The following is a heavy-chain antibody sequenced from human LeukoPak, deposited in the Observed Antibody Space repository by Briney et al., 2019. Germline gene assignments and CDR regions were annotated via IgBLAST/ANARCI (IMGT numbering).Heavy chain of an antibody. CDR1: GFTLSSYW. D-gene: IGHD5-18*01. Sequence: GGSLRLSCAASGFTLSSYWMSWVRQAPGKGLEWVANIKQDGSEKYYVDSVKGRFTISRDNAKNSLYLQMNSLRAEDTAVYYCARGTPRSYGLEFDYWGQGTLVTVSS. CDR2: IKQDGSEK. J-gene: IGHJ4*02. CDR3: ARGTPRSYGLEFDY. V-gene: IGHV3-7*01.